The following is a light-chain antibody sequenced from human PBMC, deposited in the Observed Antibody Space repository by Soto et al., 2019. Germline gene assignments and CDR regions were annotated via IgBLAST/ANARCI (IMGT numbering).Light chain of an antibody. V-gene: IGKV2-28*01. Sequence: DIEMTQSPLSLAVTPGEPASISCRSSQSLLHRTGRNYLAWYLKKPGQSPQLLIYLGSNRASGVTDRFSGSGSGTYFTLKISRVEAEDVGIYYCKQALQTPLTFGGGTKVEIK. J-gene: IGKJ4*01. CDR1: QSLLHRTGRNY. CDR3: KQALQTPLT. CDR2: LGS.